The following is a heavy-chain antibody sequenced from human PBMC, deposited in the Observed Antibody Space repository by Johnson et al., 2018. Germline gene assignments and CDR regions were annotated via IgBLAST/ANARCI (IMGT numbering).Heavy chain of an antibody. J-gene: IGHJ6*04. Sequence: QVQLQQWGAGLLKPSETLSLTCAVDGGPFSSYYWSWIRQPPGKGLEWIGEVNHGGSANDNPSLKSRVTISIDTSKRQFSRKLKSVTAADTAVYYGARGRGHEFSGFGHSTYALDVWGKGTTVTVSS. CDR3: ARGRGHEFSGFGHSTYALDV. CDR2: VNHGGSA. CDR1: GGPFSSYY. D-gene: IGHD3-22*01. V-gene: IGHV4-34*01.